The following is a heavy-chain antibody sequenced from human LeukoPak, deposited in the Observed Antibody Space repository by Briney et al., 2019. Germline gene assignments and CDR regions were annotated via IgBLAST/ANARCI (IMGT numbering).Heavy chain of an antibody. V-gene: IGHV4-59*01. CDR2: IYYSGST. D-gene: IGHD5-18*01. CDR3: ARDNGGTAMAYYYYYYMDV. CDR1: GGSISSYY. Sequence: PSETLSLTCTVSGGSISSYYWSWIRQPPGKGLEWIGYIYYSGSTNYNPSLKSRVTISVDTSKNQFSLKLSSVTAADTAVYYCARDNGGTAMAYYYYYYMDVWGKGTTVTISS. J-gene: IGHJ6*03.